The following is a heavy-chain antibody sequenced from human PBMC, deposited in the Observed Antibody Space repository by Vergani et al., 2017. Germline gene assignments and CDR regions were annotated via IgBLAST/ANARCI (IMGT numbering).Heavy chain of an antibody. Sequence: QLQLQESGPGLVKPSETLSLTCTVSGGSISSSSYYWGWIRQPPGKGLEWIGSIYYSGSTYYNPSLKSRVTISVDTSKNQFSLKLSSVIAADTAVYYCARRDSSGWYSAFDIWGQGTMVTVSS. D-gene: IGHD6-19*01. V-gene: IGHV4-39*01. CDR2: IYYSGST. CDR1: GGSISSSSYY. J-gene: IGHJ3*02. CDR3: ARRDSSGWYSAFDI.